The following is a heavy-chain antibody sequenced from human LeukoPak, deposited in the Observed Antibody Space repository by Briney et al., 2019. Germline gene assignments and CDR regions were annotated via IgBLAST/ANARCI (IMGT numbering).Heavy chain of an antibody. CDR1: GGIFSSYA. J-gene: IGHJ4*02. D-gene: IGHD2-2*01. CDR3: AREGGSRDFDY. Sequence: GASVKVSCKASGGIFSSYAISWVRQAPGQGLEWMGRIIPILGIANYAQKFQGRVTITADKSTSTAYMELSSLRSEDTAVYFCAREGGSRDFDYWGQGTLVTVSS. CDR2: IIPILGIA. V-gene: IGHV1-69*04.